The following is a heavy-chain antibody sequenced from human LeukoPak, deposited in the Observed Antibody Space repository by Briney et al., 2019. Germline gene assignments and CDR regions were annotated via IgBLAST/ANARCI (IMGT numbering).Heavy chain of an antibody. V-gene: IGHV4-59*08. D-gene: IGHD3-3*01. J-gene: IGHJ5*02. CDR1: GGSISSYY. CDR3: ARGGDRITIFGVVTEFDP. Sequence: SETLSLTCTVSGGSISSYYWSWIRQPPGKGLEWIGYIYYSGSTNYNPSLKSRVTISVDTSKNQFSLKLSSVTAADTAVYYCARGGDRITIFGVVTEFDPWGQGTLVTVSS. CDR2: IYYSGST.